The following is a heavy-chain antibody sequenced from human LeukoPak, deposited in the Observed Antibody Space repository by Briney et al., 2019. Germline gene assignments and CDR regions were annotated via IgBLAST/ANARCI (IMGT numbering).Heavy chain of an antibody. Sequence: PSETLSLTCAVSGGSISSGGYSWSWIRQPPGKGLEWIGYIYHSGSTYYNPSLKSRVTISVDRSKNQFSLKLSSVTAADTAVYYCARHSPLRIAVAGTEAPDAFDIWGQGTMVTVSS. CDR3: ARHSPLRIAVAGTEAPDAFDI. CDR2: IYHSGST. D-gene: IGHD6-19*01. J-gene: IGHJ3*02. V-gene: IGHV4-30-2*01. CDR1: GGSISSGGYS.